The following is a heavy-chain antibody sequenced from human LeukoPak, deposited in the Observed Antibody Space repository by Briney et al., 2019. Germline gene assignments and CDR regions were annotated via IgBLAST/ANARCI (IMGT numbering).Heavy chain of an antibody. Sequence: ASVKVSCKATGYTFSAYDINWVRQGAGQGLEWIGWMNPDAGNTSCAQKFQGRVTMTRDTSKSTAYMELNSLRSEDTAVYYCARLSDTPAYYYSSGYYHIRYWGQGTLLTVSS. J-gene: IGHJ4*02. CDR2: MNPDAGNT. V-gene: IGHV1-8*01. CDR1: GYTFSAYD. D-gene: IGHD3-22*01. CDR3: ARLSDTPAYYYSSGYYHIRY.